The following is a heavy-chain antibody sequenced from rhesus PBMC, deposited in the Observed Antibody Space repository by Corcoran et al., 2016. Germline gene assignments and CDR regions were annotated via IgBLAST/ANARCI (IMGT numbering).Heavy chain of an antibody. CDR3: ARLERGLATVFDY. D-gene: IGHD4-29*01. J-gene: IGHJ4*01. Sequence: QLQLQESGPGLVKPSETLSLTCAVSGGSLSTNWRGWIRQPPGKGLDLIGRISGSGGSTSYNPSLKTRVTISTDTSKNQLSLKLISVTAADTAVYYCARLERGLATVFDYWGQGVLVTVSS. CDR2: ISGSGGST. V-gene: IGHV4-173*01. CDR1: GGSLSTNW.